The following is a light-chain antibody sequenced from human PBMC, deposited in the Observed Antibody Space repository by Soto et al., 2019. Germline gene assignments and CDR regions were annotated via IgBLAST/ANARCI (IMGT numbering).Light chain of an antibody. V-gene: IGLV2-8*01. CDR1: SSDVGGYNY. CDR2: EVS. Sequence: QSVLTQPPSASGSPGQSVTISCTGTSSDVGGYNYVSWYQQHPGKAPKLMIYEVSKRPSGVPDRFSGSKSGNTASLTVSGIQAEDEADYYCSSYAGSNNYDFGVGTKVTVL. J-gene: IGLJ1*01. CDR3: SSYAGSNNYD.